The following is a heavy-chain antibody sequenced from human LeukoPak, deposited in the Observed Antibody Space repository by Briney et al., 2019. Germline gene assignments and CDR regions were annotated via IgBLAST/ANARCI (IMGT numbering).Heavy chain of an antibody. CDR3: ARGSKIQLWLAWYFDL. CDR2: ISAYNGNT. D-gene: IGHD5-18*01. V-gene: IGHV1-18*01. CDR1: GYTFTSYG. Sequence: ASVKVSCKASGYTFTSYGISWVRQAPGQGLEWMGWISAYNGNTNYAQKLQGRVTMTTDTSTSTAYMELRSLRSDDTAVYYCARGSKIQLWLAWYFDLWGRGTLVTVSS. J-gene: IGHJ2*01.